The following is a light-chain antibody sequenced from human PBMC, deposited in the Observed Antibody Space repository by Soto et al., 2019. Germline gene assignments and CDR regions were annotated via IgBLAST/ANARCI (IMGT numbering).Light chain of an antibody. CDR1: SSDVGGYKY. CDR3: SSYTTSSTWV. CDR2: EVS. J-gene: IGLJ3*02. V-gene: IGLV2-14*01. Sequence: QSVLTQPASVSGSPGQSITISCTGTSSDVGGYKYVSWYQHHPGKAPKLMIYEVSNRPSGVSNRFSGSKSGNTASLTISGLQAEDEAAYYCSSYTTSSTWVFGGGTKVTVL.